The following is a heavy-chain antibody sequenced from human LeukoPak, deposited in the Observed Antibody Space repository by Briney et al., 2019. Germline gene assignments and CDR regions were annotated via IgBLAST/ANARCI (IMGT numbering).Heavy chain of an antibody. V-gene: IGHV3-23*01. Sequence: GGSLRLSCTASGCTFSSYAMNGVRQAPGKGLEGVSGIGAGGTFTYYAASVKGRFTISRDNSRNTLYLQMNSVSADDTAVYYCAKDLGYTTYGYYFDYWGQGTLVTVSS. J-gene: IGHJ4*02. D-gene: IGHD4-11*01. CDR1: GCTFSSYA. CDR3: AKDLGYTTYGYYFDY. CDR2: IGAGGTFT.